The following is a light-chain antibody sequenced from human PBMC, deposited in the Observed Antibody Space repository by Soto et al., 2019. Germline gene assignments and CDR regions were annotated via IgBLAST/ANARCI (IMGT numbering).Light chain of an antibody. J-gene: IGKJ2*01. CDR3: QQYGSSPMYT. V-gene: IGKV3-20*01. CDR1: QSVSSSY. CDR2: GAS. Sequence: EIVLTQSPGTLSLSPGERATLSCRASQSVSSSYLAWYQQKPGQAPRLLIYGASSRATGIPDRFSGSGSGTDFALTISRLEPDDFAVYYCQQYGSSPMYTFGQGTKWEIK.